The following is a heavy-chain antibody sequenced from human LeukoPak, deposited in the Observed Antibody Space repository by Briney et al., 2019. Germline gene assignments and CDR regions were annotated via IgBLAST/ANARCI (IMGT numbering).Heavy chain of an antibody. J-gene: IGHJ4*02. CDR2: ISSSNSYI. Sequence: GGSLRLSCAASGFTFSSYSMNWVRQAPGKGLEWVSSISSSNSYIYYADSVKGRFTISRDNAKNSLYPQMNSLRAEDTAVYYCARDGSSAYDYWGQGTLVTVSS. V-gene: IGHV3-21*01. CDR3: ARDGSSAYDY. CDR1: GFTFSSYS. D-gene: IGHD3-22*01.